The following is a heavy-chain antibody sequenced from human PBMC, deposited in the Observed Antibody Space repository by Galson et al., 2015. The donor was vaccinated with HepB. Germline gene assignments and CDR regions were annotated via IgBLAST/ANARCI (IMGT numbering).Heavy chain of an antibody. Sequence: SLRLSCAASGFTVSSNYMSWVRQAPGKRLEWVSVIYSGGSTYYADSVKGRFTISRDNSKNTLYLQMNSLRAEDTAVYYCARGAITIFGVVYYGMDVWGQGTTVTVSS. CDR1: GFTVSSNY. J-gene: IGHJ6*02. D-gene: IGHD3-3*01. CDR3: ARGAITIFGVVYYGMDV. CDR2: IYSGGST. V-gene: IGHV3-53*01.